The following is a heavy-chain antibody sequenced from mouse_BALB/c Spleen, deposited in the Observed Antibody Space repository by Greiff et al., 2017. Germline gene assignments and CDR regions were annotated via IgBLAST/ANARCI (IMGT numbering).Heavy chain of an antibody. D-gene: IGHD2-1*01. CDR3: ARSGGYYGNGFAY. CDR1: GFTFSSFG. V-gene: IGHV5-17*02. J-gene: IGHJ3*01. Sequence: EVMLVESGGGLVQPGGSRKLSCAASGFTFSSFGMHWVRQAPEKGLEWVAYISSGSSTIYYADTVKGRFTISRDNPKNTLFLQMTSLRSEDTAMYYCARSGGYYGNGFAYWGQGTLVTVSA. CDR2: ISSGSSTI.